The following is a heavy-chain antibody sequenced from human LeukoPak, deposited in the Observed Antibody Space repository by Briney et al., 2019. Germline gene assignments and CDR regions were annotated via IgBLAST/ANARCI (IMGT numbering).Heavy chain of an antibody. V-gene: IGHV3-7*01. CDR2: INLDGNGR. CDR1: GFFFSNYW. J-gene: IGHJ3*02. D-gene: IGHD3-3*01. Sequence: GGSLRLSCAASGFFFSNYWMSWVRQAQGKGLEWVANINLDGNGRFYVDSVKDRFTISRDNNKKSVYLQMNSLRAEDTAVYYCARDTDDFQGLDIWGQGTRVTVSS. CDR3: ARDTDDFQGLDI.